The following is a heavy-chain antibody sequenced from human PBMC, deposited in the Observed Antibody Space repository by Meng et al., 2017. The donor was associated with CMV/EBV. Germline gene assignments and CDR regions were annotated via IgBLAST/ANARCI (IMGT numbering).Heavy chain of an antibody. CDR1: GFTFSGYA. CDR3: ARATPRITGTTGFDP. Sequence: GESLKISCAASGFTFSGYAMHWVRQAPGKGLEWVAVISYDGSNKYYADSVKGRFTISRDNSKNTLYLQMNSLRAEDTAVYYCARATPRITGTTGFDPWGQGTLVTVSS. V-gene: IGHV3-30-3*01. CDR2: ISYDGSNK. D-gene: IGHD1-7*01. J-gene: IGHJ5*02.